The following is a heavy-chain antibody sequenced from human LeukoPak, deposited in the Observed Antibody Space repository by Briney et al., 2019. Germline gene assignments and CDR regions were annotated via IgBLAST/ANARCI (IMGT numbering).Heavy chain of an antibody. V-gene: IGHV4-30-4*08. CDR2: IYYSGST. D-gene: IGHD6-13*01. J-gene: IGHJ3*02. CDR1: GGSISSSSYY. Sequence: PSETLSLTCTVSGGSISSSSYYWGWIRQPPGKGLEWIGYIYYSGSTYYNPSLKSRVTISVDTSKNQFSLKLSSVTAADTAVYYCARVALAAGAFDIWGQGTMVTVSS. CDR3: ARVALAAGAFDI.